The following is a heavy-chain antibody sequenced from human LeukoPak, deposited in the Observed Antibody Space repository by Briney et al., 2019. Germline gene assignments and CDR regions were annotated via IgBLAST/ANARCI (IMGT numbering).Heavy chain of an antibody. CDR1: GFTFSNYC. J-gene: IGHJ4*02. D-gene: IGHD2-2*01. CDR2: IFYDGSNK. V-gene: IGHV3-30*19. Sequence: GGSLSLSCAASGFTFSNYCMNWIRQAPGKGLDWMAFIFYDGSNKYYASSMKGLSTITRDYSKHMLYLQMNSLRAEDTAVYYCVRCGSPTTSTWSLDAWGQGTLVSVSS. CDR3: VRCGSPTTSTWSLDA.